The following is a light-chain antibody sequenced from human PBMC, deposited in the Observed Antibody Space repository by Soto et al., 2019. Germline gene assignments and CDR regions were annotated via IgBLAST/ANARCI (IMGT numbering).Light chain of an antibody. CDR2: YAS. CDR1: QTVSRY. J-gene: IGKJ4*01. V-gene: IGKV3-11*01. Sequence: VLTQSPATLSLSPGETATLSCRASQTVSRYLAWYQQKPGQAPRLLIYYASNRATGIPARFSGSGSGTDYTLPISSLEPEDFAVYYCQQRSTWPLFTFGGGTKVEI. CDR3: QQRSTWPLFT.